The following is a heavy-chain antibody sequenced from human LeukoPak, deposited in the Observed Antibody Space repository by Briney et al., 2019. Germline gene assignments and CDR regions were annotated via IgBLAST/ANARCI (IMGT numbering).Heavy chain of an antibody. J-gene: IGHJ4*02. Sequence: ASVKVSCKASGYTFTGYYMHWVRQAPGQGLEWMVWINPNSGGTNYARKFQGRVTLTRDTSITTVYMELNSLRSDDSAVYYCARGVISSNWYFFDYWGQGTLVTVSS. D-gene: IGHD6-13*01. CDR2: INPNSGGT. V-gene: IGHV1-2*02. CDR3: ARGVISSNWYFFDY. CDR1: GYTFTGYY.